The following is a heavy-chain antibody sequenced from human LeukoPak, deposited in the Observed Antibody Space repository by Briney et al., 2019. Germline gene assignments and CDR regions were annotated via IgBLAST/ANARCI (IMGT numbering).Heavy chain of an antibody. J-gene: IGHJ3*01. CDR1: EFTLSDYY. CDR3: ARYLLDAFDL. D-gene: IGHD2-15*01. CDR2: ISAKNNII. V-gene: IGHV3-11*01. Sequence: PGGSLRLSCAASEFTLSDYYMSWIRQAPGKGLEWLSYISAKNNIIYYADAVKGRFTISRDTAKNSLFLQMDSLRAEDTAVYFCARYLLDAFDLWGQGTMVTVSS.